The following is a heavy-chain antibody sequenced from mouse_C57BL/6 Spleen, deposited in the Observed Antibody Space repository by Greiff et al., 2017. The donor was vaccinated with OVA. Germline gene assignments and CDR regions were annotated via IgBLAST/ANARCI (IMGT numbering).Heavy chain of an antibody. J-gene: IGHJ2*01. CDR3: ARPHYYGSSYFDY. CDR1: GYTFTSYW. V-gene: IGHV1-53*01. CDR2: INPSNGGT. Sequence: VQLQQPGTELVKPGASVKLSCKASGYTFTSYWMHWVKQRPGQGLEWIGNINPSNGGTNYNEKFKSKATLTVDNSSSTAYMQLSSLTSEDSAVYDCARPHYYGSSYFDYWGQGTTLTVSS. D-gene: IGHD1-1*01.